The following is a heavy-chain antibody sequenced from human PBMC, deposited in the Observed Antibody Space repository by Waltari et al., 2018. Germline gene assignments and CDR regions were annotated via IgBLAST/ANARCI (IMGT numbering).Heavy chain of an antibody. V-gene: IGHV3-30*02. CDR3: AKDAFGNTYLDF. Sequence: QVNLVEYGAGVVEPGGSLRLSCATPGFTFSTFGMHWVRQAPGKGLEWVALSWFDGSDKFYADSVRGRFTISRDNSARTLYLDMDSLRLDDTAMYYCAKDAFGNTYLDFWGQGTLVTVSS. D-gene: IGHD2-2*02. J-gene: IGHJ4*02. CDR2: SWFDGSDK. CDR1: GFTFSTFG.